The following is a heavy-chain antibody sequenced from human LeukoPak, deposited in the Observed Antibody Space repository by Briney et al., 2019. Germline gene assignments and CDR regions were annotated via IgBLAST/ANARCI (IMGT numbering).Heavy chain of an antibody. J-gene: IGHJ4*02. CDR2: INAGNGNT. CDR1: GYTFTSYA. CDR3: ARSFLQESYRTTPFYFDY. Sequence: ASVKVSCKASGYTFTSYAMHWVRQAPGQRLEWMGWINAGNGNTKYSQKFQGRVTITRDTSASTAYMELSSLRSEDTAVYYCARSFLQESYRTTPFYFDYWGQGTLVTVSS. V-gene: IGHV1-3*01. D-gene: IGHD2/OR15-2a*01.